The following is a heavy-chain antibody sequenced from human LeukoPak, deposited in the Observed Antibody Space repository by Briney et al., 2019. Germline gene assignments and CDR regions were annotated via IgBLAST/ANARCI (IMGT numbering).Heavy chain of an antibody. D-gene: IGHD4-17*01. V-gene: IGHV4-34*01. J-gene: IGHJ5*02. CDR2: INHSGST. CDR3: ARSPSSDYGDYVGWFDP. Sequence: SETLSLTCAVYGGSFSGYYWSWIRQPPGKGLEWIGEINHSGSTNYNPSLKSRVTMSVDTSKNQFSLKLSSVTAADTAVYYCARSPSSDYGDYVGWFDPWGQGTLVTVSS. CDR1: GGSFSGYY.